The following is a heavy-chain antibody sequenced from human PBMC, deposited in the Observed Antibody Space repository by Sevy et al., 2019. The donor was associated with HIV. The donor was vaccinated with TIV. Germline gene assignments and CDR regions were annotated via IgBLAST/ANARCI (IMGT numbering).Heavy chain of an antibody. J-gene: IGHJ5*02. Sequence: ASVKVSCKASGGTFSSYAISWVRLAPGQGLEWMGGIIPIFGTANYAQKFQGRVTITADESTSTAYMELSSLRSEDTAVYYCARDRPGEYSSGWYKGAWFDPWGQGTLVTVSS. CDR2: IIPIFGTA. D-gene: IGHD6-19*01. CDR1: GGTFSSYA. CDR3: ARDRPGEYSSGWYKGAWFDP. V-gene: IGHV1-69*13.